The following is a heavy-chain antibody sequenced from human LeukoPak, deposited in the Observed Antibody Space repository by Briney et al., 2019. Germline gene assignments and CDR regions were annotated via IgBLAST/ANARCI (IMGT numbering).Heavy chain of an antibody. D-gene: IGHD3-22*01. J-gene: IGHJ3*02. CDR1: GFTFSSYA. Sequence: GRSLRLSCAASGFTFSSYAMHWVRQAPGKGLEWVAVISYDGSNKYYADSVKGRFTISRDNSKNTLYLQMNSLRAEDTAVYYCARDNYDSSLGSDAFDIWGQGTMVTVSS. V-gene: IGHV3-30-3*01. CDR2: ISYDGSNK. CDR3: ARDNYDSSLGSDAFDI.